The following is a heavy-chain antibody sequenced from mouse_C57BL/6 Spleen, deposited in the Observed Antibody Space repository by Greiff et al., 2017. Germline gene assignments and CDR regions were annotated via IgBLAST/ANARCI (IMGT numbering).Heavy chain of an antibody. CDR1: GFTFSDYY. J-gene: IGHJ2*01. V-gene: IGHV5-12*01. D-gene: IGHD1-1*01. CDR3: ARRGSSLYFDY. CDR2: ISNGGGST. Sequence: EVMLVESGGGLVQPGGSLKLSCAASGFTFSDYYMYWVRQTPEKRLEWVAYISNGGGSTYYPDTVKGRFPISRDNAKNTLYLQMSRLKSEDTAMYYCARRGSSLYFDYWGQGTTLTVSS.